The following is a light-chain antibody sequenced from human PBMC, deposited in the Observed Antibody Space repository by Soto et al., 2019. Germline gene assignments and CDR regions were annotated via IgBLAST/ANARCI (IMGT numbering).Light chain of an antibody. CDR2: DAA. V-gene: IGKV3-20*01. J-gene: IGKJ2*01. CDR1: QSVSSGY. CDR3: QQYGRSPYT. Sequence: EIVLTQSPGTLSLSPGERATLSCRASQSVSSGYLAWYQQKPGQAPRLLIHDAANRAIGIPDRFSGSGSGTDFTLTMSRLEPEDFAVYYCQQYGRSPYTFGQGTKLEIK.